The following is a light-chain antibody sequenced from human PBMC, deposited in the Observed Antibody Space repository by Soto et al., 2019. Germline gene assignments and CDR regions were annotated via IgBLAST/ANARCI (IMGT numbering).Light chain of an antibody. J-gene: IGKJ1*01. CDR3: QQSYSTPPWT. V-gene: IGKV1-39*01. CDR1: QSVSIY. CDR2: AAS. Sequence: DVQMTQSPCSLSASVGDRGTITCLASQSVSIYLNWYQQKPGKAPNLLISAASSLQNGVPSRFRGSGSGTDFTLTISGLQPEDFATYYCQQSYSTPPWTFGQGTKV.